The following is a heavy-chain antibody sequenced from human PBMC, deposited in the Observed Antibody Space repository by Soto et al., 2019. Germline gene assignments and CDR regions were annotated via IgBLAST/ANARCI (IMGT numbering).Heavy chain of an antibody. D-gene: IGHD3-22*01. Sequence: GGSLRLSCAASGFTFSSYAMHWVRQAPGKGLEYVSAISSNGGSTYYANSVKGRFTISRDNSKNKLYLQMGSLRAEDMAVYYCARVYGDSSGYYYDYWGQGTLVTVSS. CDR2: ISSNGGST. CDR1: GFTFSSYA. V-gene: IGHV3-64*01. J-gene: IGHJ4*02. CDR3: ARVYGDSSGYYYDY.